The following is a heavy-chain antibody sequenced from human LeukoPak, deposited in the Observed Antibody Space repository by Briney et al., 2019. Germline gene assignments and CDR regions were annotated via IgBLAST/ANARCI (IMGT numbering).Heavy chain of an antibody. V-gene: IGHV1-46*01. CDR1: GYTFTSYY. CDR2: INPSGGST. CDR3: ALPFRGYTYGSSGGGADY. Sequence: GASVKVSCKASGYTFTSYYIHWVRQAPGQGLEWMGVINPSGGSTTYAQKFQGRVTVTGDTSTSTVYMELSSLRFEDTAVYYCALPFRGYTYGSSGGGADYWAREPWSTSPQ. J-gene: IGHJ4*02. D-gene: IGHD5-18*01.